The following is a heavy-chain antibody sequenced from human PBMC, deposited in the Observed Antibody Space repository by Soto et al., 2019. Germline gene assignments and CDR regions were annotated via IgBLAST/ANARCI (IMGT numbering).Heavy chain of an antibody. V-gene: IGHV3-30*18. J-gene: IGHJ3*02. CDR3: AKSPLFTYSYYDSSGYYWGGAFDI. CDR2: ISYDGSHK. D-gene: IGHD3-22*01. Sequence: GGSLRLSCAASGFTFSSYAMSWVRQAPGKGLEWVAVISYDGSHKYYADSVKGRFTISKDDSKSTLYLQMNSLRAEDTAVYYCAKSPLFTYSYYDSSGYYWGGAFDIWGQGTMVTVSS. CDR1: GFTFSSYA.